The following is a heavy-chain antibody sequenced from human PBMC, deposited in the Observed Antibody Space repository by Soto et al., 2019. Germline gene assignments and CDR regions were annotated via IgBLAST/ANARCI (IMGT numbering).Heavy chain of an antibody. CDR2: IYPGDSDT. Sequence: GESLKISCKGSGYSFTSYWIGWVRQMPGKGLEWMGIIYPGDSDTRYSPSFQGQVTISADKSISTAYLQWSSLKASDTAMYYCARHSGHDILTGYSYYFDYWGQGTLVTVSS. J-gene: IGHJ4*02. V-gene: IGHV5-51*01. CDR3: ARHSGHDILTGYSYYFDY. D-gene: IGHD3-9*01. CDR1: GYSFTSYW.